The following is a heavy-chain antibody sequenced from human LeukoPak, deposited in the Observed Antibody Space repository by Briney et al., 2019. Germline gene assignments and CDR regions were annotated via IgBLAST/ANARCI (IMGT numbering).Heavy chain of an antibody. CDR1: GGSFSGYY. CDR2: INHSGST. Sequence: SETLSLTCAVYGGSFSGYYWSWIRQPPGKGLEWIGEINHSGSTNYNPSLKSRVTISVDTSKNQFSLKLSSVTAADTAVYYCARGPGYYDILTGYPSPFDYWGQGTLVTVSS. V-gene: IGHV4-34*01. CDR3: ARGPGYYDILTGYPSPFDY. J-gene: IGHJ4*02. D-gene: IGHD3-9*01.